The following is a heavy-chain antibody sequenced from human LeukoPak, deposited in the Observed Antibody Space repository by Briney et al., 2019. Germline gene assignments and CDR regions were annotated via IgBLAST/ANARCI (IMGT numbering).Heavy chain of an antibody. CDR2: IYSGGST. CDR3: ASYSSLDY. V-gene: IGHV3-53*01. CDR1: GFTVSNNY. Sequence: GGSLRLSCAASGFTVSNNYMSWVRQAPGKGLEWVSLIYSGGSTYYADSVKGRFTISRDNSKNTLYLRMNSLRADDTAVYYCASYSSLDYWGQGTLVTVSS. D-gene: IGHD3-22*01. J-gene: IGHJ4*02.